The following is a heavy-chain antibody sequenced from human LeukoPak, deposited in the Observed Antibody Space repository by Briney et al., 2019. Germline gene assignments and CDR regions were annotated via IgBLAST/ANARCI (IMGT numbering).Heavy chain of an antibody. CDR2: IYTSGST. CDR3: ARDVDIVVPTESPDYYYGMDV. D-gene: IGHD5-12*01. J-gene: IGHJ6*02. Sequence: PSETLSLTCTVSGDSISNYYWSWIRQPAGKGLEWIGRIYTSGSTNYNPSLKSRVTMSVDTSKNQFSLKLSSVTAADTAVYYCARDVDIVVPTESPDYYYGMDVWGQGTTVTVSS. V-gene: IGHV4-4*07. CDR1: GDSISNYY.